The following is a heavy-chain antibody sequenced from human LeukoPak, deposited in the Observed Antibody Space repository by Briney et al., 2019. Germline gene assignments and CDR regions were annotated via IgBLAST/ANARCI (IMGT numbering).Heavy chain of an antibody. CDR3: ARDSNTYYTFYYGMDV. Sequence: PGGSLRLSCAASGFTFRSYSMNWVRQAPGKGLEWVSSISSSSSYIYYADSVKGRFTISRDNAKNSPYLQMNSLRAEDTAVYYCARDSNTYYTFYYGMDVWGQGTTVTASS. J-gene: IGHJ6*02. V-gene: IGHV3-21*01. CDR1: GFTFRSYS. CDR2: ISSSSSYI. D-gene: IGHD1-26*01.